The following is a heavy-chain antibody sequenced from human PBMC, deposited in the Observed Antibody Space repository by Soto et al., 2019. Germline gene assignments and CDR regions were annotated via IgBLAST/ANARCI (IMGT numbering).Heavy chain of an antibody. J-gene: IGHJ4*02. D-gene: IGHD6-13*01. V-gene: IGHV1-69*01. CDR3: ARVGVAAAGTPRLDY. Sequence: QVQLVQSGAEVKKPGSSVKVSCKASGGTFSSYAISWVRQAPGQGLEWMGGIIPIFGTANYAQKFQGRVTITADESTSTAYMELSSLRSDDTAGYDCARVGVAAAGTPRLDYWGQGTLVTVSS. CDR1: GGTFSSYA. CDR2: IIPIFGTA.